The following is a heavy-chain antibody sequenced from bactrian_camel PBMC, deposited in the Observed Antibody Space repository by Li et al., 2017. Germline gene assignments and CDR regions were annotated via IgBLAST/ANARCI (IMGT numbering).Heavy chain of an antibody. CDR2: IDSDGGVT. J-gene: IGHJ6*01. Sequence: HVQLVESGGGSVQAGGSLRLSCVASGFSISIYWMYWVRQAHGKGLERVAGIDSDGGVTRYSDSVKGRFTISRDNALNTVFLQMNSLEPEDTGVYYCVRELEVADSSYATRLGYWGQGTQVTVS. D-gene: IGHD6*01. CDR3: VRELEVADSSYATRLGY. CDR1: GFSISIYW. V-gene: IGHV3S6*01.